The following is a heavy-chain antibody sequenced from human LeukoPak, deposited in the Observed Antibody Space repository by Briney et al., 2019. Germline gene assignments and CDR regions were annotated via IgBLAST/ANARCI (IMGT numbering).Heavy chain of an antibody. CDR1: GGSISGFV. D-gene: IGHD3-22*01. CDR3: ARHTSGYYYDSSGKGNWFDP. Sequence: SETLSLTCTVSGGSISGFVWSWIRQPPGEGLDYIGFIYDTGTTNYNPLLKSRVTLSVDTSKNQFSLKLSSVTAADTAVYYCARHTSGYYYDSSGKGNWFDPWGQGTLVTVSS. J-gene: IGHJ5*02. V-gene: IGHV4-59*08. CDR2: IYDTGTT.